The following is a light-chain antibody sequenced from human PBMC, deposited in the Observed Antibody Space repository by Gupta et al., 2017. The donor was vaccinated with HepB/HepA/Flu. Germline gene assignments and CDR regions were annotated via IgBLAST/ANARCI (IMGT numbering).Light chain of an antibody. CDR2: DLS. V-gene: IGLV2-11*01. CDR3: CSYAGSYTFV. CDR1: SSDVGGYKY. J-gene: IGLJ3*02. Sequence: QSALTQPRSVSGSPGQSVTISCTGTSSDVGGYKYVSWYQQHPGKAPKLMIYDLSKRPSGVPDRFSDSKSGNTASLTISGLQAEDEADYYCCSYAGSYTFVFGGGTKLTVL.